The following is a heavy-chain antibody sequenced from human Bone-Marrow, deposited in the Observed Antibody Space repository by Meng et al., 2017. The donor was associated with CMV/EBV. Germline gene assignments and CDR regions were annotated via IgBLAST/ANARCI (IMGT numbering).Heavy chain of an antibody. Sequence: GGSLRLSCAASGFTFMSAYYMHWVRQAPGQGLEWMGWINANTGGTNYAQKFQGRVTMTRDTSLSTAYMELSSLRSDDTAVYYCARGARYYDSSGYQGSDAFDIWGQGTMVTVSS. CDR2: INANTGGT. D-gene: IGHD3-22*01. J-gene: IGHJ3*02. CDR3: ARGARYYDSSGYQGSDAFDI. V-gene: IGHV1-2*02. CDR1: GFTFMSAYY.